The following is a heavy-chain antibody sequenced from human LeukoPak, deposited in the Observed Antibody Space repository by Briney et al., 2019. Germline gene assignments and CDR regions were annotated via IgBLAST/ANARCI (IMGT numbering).Heavy chain of an antibody. V-gene: IGHV1-2*02. D-gene: IGHD6-19*01. Sequence: ASVKVSCKASGSTFTAYTMHWVRQAPGQGLEWMGWMNPNSGGTNYAQKFQGRVTMTRDTSISTVYMELDSLTSDDTAVYYCARVRLPDTENQWLQAFDIWGQGTMVTVSS. CDR2: MNPNSGGT. CDR1: GSTFTAYT. CDR3: ARVRLPDTENQWLQAFDI. J-gene: IGHJ3*02.